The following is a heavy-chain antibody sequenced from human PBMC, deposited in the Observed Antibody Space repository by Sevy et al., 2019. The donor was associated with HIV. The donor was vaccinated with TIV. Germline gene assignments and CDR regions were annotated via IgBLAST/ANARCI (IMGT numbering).Heavy chain of an antibody. CDR2: IIHIFGTA. V-gene: IGHV1-69*13. Sequence: ASVKVSCKASGGTFSSYAISWVRQAPGQGLEWMGGIIHIFGTANYAQKFQGRVTITADESTSTAYMGLSSLRSEDTAVYYCARMGIGRDYYYYYGMDVWGQGTTVTVSS. D-gene: IGHD1-26*01. J-gene: IGHJ6*02. CDR3: ARMGIGRDYYYYYGMDV. CDR1: GGTFSSYA.